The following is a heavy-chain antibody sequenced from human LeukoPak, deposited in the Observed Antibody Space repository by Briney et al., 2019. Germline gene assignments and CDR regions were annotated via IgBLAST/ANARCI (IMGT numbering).Heavy chain of an antibody. Sequence: KSSETLSLTCTVSGGSISSYYWSWIRQPPRKGLEWIGYIYTSGSTNYNPSLKSRVTISVDTSKNQFSLKLSSVTAADTAVYYCASNSGWYGDYYYYYYMDVWGKGTTVTVSS. D-gene: IGHD6-19*01. CDR2: IYTSGST. CDR3: ASNSGWYGDYYYYYYMDV. CDR1: GGSISSYY. V-gene: IGHV4-4*09. J-gene: IGHJ6*03.